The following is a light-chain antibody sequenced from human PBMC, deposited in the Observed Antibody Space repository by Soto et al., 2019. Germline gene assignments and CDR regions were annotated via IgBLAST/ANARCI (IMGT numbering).Light chain of an antibody. J-gene: IGKJ2*01. CDR1: QSISNS. CDR2: AAS. Sequence: DIQMTQSPSSLSASVGDRVTITCRASQSISNSLNWYQQKPGNAPKVLIYAASNLQSGVPSKFSGSGSGTDFTLTIDSLQPDDFEIYYCQQSSTTQYTFGNGTKVDI. CDR3: QQSSTTQYT. V-gene: IGKV1-39*01.